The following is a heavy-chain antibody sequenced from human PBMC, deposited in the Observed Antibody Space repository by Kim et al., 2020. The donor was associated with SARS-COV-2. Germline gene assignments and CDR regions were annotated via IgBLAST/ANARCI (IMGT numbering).Heavy chain of an antibody. CDR2: MNPNSGNT. V-gene: IGHV1-8*01. CDR1: GYTFTSYD. D-gene: IGHD4-17*01. CDR3: AIRVYGDYGEAWFDP. J-gene: IGHJ5*02. Sequence: ASVKVSCKASGYTFTSYDINWVRQATGQGLEWMGWMNPNSGNTGYAQKFQGRVTMTRNTSISTAYMELSSLRSEDTAVYYCAIRVYGDYGEAWFDPWGQGTLVTVSS.